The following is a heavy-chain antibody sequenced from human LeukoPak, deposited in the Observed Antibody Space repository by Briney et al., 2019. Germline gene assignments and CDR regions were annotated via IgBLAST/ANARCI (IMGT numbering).Heavy chain of an antibody. CDR2: IYHSGST. Sequence: SETLSLTCTVSGYSVSSGYYWGWIRQPPGKGLEWIGSIYHSGSTYYNPSLKSRVTISVDTSKNQFSLKLSSVTAADTAVYYRARAEDYYDSSGYQNYFDYWGQGTLVTVSS. CDR3: ARAEDYYDSSGYQNYFDY. J-gene: IGHJ4*02. CDR1: GYSVSSGYY. D-gene: IGHD3-22*01. V-gene: IGHV4-38-2*02.